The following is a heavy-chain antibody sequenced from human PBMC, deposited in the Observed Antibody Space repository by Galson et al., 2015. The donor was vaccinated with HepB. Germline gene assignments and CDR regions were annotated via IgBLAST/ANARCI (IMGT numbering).Heavy chain of an antibody. V-gene: IGHV3-53*01. CDR3: AKEMAKWEPQNEPYYGLDV. J-gene: IGHJ6*04. D-gene: IGHD1-26*01. CDR2: IYSGGST. CDR1: GFTVSSNY. Sequence: SLRLSCAASGFTVSSNYMSWVRQAPGKGLEWVSVIYSGGSTYYADSVKGRFTISRDNSKKTLYLQINSLRAEDTAVYYCAKEMAKWEPQNEPYYGLDVWGKASPVTVS.